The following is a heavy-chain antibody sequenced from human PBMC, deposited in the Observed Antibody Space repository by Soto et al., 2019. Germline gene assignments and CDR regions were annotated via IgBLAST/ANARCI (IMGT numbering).Heavy chain of an antibody. D-gene: IGHD2-2*01. V-gene: IGHV3-23*01. CDR2: ILVAGSQ. CDR1: GFICSSYD. Sequence: GGSLRLSCAVSGFICSSYDMSWVRQAPGKGLAWVSTILVAGSQHYEDSVQGRFTISRDTSKNTVFLYMNSLTAGDTAVYYCANGSVVGADYSYGMDVWGQGTTVTVSS. CDR3: ANGSVVGADYSYGMDV. J-gene: IGHJ6*02.